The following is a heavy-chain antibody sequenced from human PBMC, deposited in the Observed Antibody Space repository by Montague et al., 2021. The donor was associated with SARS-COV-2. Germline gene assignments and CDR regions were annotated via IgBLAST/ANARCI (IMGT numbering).Heavy chain of an antibody. J-gene: IGHJ3*02. CDR1: GGSISSGGYY. D-gene: IGHD2-15*01. V-gene: IGHV4-31*03. Sequence: TLSLTCTVSGGSISSGGYYWSWIRQHPGKGLEWIGYIYYSGSTYYNPSLKSRVTISVGTSKNQFSLKLSSVTAADTAVYYCARDTGISGAFDIWGQGTMVTVSS. CDR2: IYYSGST. CDR3: ARDTGISGAFDI.